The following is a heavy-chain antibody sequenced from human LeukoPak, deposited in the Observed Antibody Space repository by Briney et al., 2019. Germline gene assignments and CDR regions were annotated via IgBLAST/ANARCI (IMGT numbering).Heavy chain of an antibody. D-gene: IGHD2-2*01. CDR2: IYHSGST. J-gene: IGHJ4*02. V-gene: IGHV4-30-2*01. Sequence: PSETLSLTCTVSGGSISSGGYYWSWIRQPPGKGLEWIGYIYHSGSTYYNPSLKSRVTISVDRSKNQFSLKLSSVTAADTAVYYCARGGYCSSTSCSLFDYWGQGTLVIVSS. CDR3: ARGGYCSSTSCSLFDY. CDR1: GGSISSGGYY.